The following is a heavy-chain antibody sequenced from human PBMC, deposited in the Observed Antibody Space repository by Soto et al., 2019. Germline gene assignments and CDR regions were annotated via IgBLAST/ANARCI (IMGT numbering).Heavy chain of an antibody. Sequence: GGSLRLSCAASGFTFSSYGMHWVRQAPGKGLEWVAVISYDGSNKYYADSVKGRFTISRDNSKNTLYLQMNSLRAEDTAVYYCAKWLGREYYYYYGMDVWGQGTTVTVSS. CDR2: ISYDGSNK. CDR3: AKWLGREYYYYYGMDV. D-gene: IGHD6-19*01. V-gene: IGHV3-30*18. CDR1: GFTFSSYG. J-gene: IGHJ6*02.